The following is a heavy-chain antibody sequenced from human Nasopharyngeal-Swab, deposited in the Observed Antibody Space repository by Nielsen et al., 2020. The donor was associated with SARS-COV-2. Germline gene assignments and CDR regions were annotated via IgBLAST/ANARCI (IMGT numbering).Heavy chain of an antibody. CDR3: ARQRSRSVVTVDY. J-gene: IGHJ4*02. CDR1: GYSFTSYW. Sequence: GESLKISCKGSGYSFTSYWIGWVRQMPGKGLEWLGIIYPGDSDTRYSPSFQGQVTISADKSISTAYLQWSSLKASDTAMYYCARQRSRSVVTVDYWGQGTLVTVSS. V-gene: IGHV5-51*01. D-gene: IGHD2-21*02. CDR2: IYPGDSDT.